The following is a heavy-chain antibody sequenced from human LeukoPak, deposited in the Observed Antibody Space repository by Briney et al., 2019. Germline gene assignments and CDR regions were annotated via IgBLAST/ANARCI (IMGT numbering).Heavy chain of an antibody. CDR2: INTNTGNP. V-gene: IGHV7-4-1*02. D-gene: IGHD3-10*01. CDR3: ARGTTNPGFSGSYYPKFFDY. Sequence: ASVKVSCKASGYTFTSYAMNWVRQAPGQGLEWMGWINTNTGNPTYAQGFTGRFVFSLDTSVSTAYLQISSLKAEDTAVYYCARGTTNPGFSGSYYPKFFDYWGQGTLVTVSS. CDR1: GYTFTSYA. J-gene: IGHJ4*02.